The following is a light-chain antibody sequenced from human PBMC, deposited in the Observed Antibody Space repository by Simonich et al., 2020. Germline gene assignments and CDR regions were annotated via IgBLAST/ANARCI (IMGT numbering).Light chain of an antibody. J-gene: IGKJ2*01. CDR3: QQYYSTPYT. Sequence: DIVMTQSPDSLAVSLGERATINCKSRQSVLYSSNNKNYLAWYLQKPGQPPKLLIYWASTRESGVTDRFSGSGSGTDFTLTISSLQAEDVAVYDCQQYYSTPYTFGQGTKLEIK. CDR1: QSVLYSSNNKNY. V-gene: IGKV4-1*01. CDR2: WAS.